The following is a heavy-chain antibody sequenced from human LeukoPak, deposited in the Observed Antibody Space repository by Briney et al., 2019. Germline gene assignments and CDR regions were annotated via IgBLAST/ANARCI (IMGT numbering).Heavy chain of an antibody. Sequence: ASVKASCKASGYTFSSYGISWVRQAPGQGLEWMGWISAYNGNTNYAQKYQGRVTMTTDTSTSTVYMELRSLRSDDTAVYYCARDLGGWFDHWGQGTLVTVSS. CDR3: ARDLGGWFDH. V-gene: IGHV1-18*01. D-gene: IGHD3-10*01. J-gene: IGHJ5*02. CDR2: ISAYNGNT. CDR1: GYTFSSYG.